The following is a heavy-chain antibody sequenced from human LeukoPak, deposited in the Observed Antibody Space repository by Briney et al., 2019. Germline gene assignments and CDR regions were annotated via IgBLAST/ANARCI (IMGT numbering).Heavy chain of an antibody. D-gene: IGHD3-22*01. CDR2: ISSSSSYI. CDR1: GFTFSSYS. J-gene: IGHJ4*02. V-gene: IGHV3-21*01. Sequence: GGSLRLSCAASGFTFSSYSMNWVRQAPGKGLEWVSSISSSSSYIYYADSVKGRFTISRDNAKNSLYLHMNSLRAEDTAVYYCARGGYYYDSTPFDYWGQGTLVTVSS. CDR3: ARGGYYYDSTPFDY.